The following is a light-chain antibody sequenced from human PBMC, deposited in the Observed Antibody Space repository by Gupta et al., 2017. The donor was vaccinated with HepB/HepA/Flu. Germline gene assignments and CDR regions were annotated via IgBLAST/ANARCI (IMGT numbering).Light chain of an antibody. CDR1: QSLAYSDEITF. CDR2: QVS. V-gene: IGKV2-30*01. Sequence: EVLLRQSHLPLSVLLDQPASISCRSSQSLAYSDEITFLNWFQQRPGQSPRRLIYQVSKRDSGVPDRFSGSGSGTDFTLKISRVEAEDVGVYYCMQHLQWPHTFGQGTKLEIK. CDR3: MQHLQWPHT. J-gene: IGKJ2*01.